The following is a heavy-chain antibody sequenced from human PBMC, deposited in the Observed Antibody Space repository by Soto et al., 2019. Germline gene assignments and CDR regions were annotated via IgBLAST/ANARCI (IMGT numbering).Heavy chain of an antibody. D-gene: IGHD2-2*02. Sequence: GGSLRLSCTASGFTFSSHWMSWVRQAPGKGLEWVANINQDGREKYYVDSVKGRFTISRDNAKNSLYLQMNSLRAEDTAVYYCARDHPTPGLYFDYWGQGTLVTAPQ. CDR2: INQDGREK. CDR1: GFTFSSHW. CDR3: ARDHPTPGLYFDY. J-gene: IGHJ4*02. V-gene: IGHV3-7*04.